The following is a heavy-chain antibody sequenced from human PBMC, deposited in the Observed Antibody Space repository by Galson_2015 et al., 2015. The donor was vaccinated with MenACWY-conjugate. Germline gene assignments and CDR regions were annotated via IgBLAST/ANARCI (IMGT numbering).Heavy chain of an antibody. V-gene: IGHV3-30*18. D-gene: IGHD6-19*01. CDR2: ISYDGSNK. J-gene: IGHJ6*02. CDR3: AKGGLWYSSGWYSNYYYYGMDV. Sequence: HWVRQAPGKGLEWVAVISYDGSNKYYADSVKGRFTISRDNSKNTLYLQMNSLRAEDTAVYYCAKGGLWYSSGWYSNYYYYGMDVWGQGTTVTVSS.